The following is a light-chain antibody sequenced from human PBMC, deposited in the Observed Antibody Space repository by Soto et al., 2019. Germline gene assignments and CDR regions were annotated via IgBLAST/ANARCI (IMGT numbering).Light chain of an antibody. CDR2: ENN. CDR3: GTWDSSLSAPYV. J-gene: IGLJ1*01. CDR1: SSNIGNNY. Sequence: QSVLTQPPSVSASPGQKVTISCSGSSSNIGNNYVSWYQQLPGTAPELLIYENNKRPSGIPDRFSGSKSGTSATLGITGLRTGREADDYCGTWDSSLSAPYVFGTGTKVTVL. V-gene: IGLV1-51*02.